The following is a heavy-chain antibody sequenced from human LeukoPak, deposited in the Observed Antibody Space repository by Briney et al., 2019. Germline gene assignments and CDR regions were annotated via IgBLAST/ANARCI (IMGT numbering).Heavy chain of an antibody. V-gene: IGHV3-21*01. CDR1: GLTFSSYS. CDR2: ISSSSSYI. D-gene: IGHD4-17*01. Sequence: GGSLRLSCAASGLTFSSYSMNWVRQAPGKGLEWVSSISSSSSYIYYADSVKGRFTISRDNAKNSLYLQMNSLRAEDTAVYYCARDHYPYGDSSFDYWGQGTLVTVSS. CDR3: ARDHYPYGDSSFDY. J-gene: IGHJ4*02.